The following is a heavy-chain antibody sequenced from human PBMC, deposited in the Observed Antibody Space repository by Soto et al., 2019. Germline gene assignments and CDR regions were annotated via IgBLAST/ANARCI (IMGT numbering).Heavy chain of an antibody. CDR2: ISYDGSNK. Sequence: ESGGGVVQPGKSLRLSCAASGFTFSSYGMHWVRQAPGKGLEWVAVISYDGSNKYYADSVKGRFTISRDNSKNTLYLQMNSLSAEDTAVYYCAKDSSLLRGVARVDYYYYYGMDVWGQGTTVTVSS. J-gene: IGHJ6*02. CDR1: GFTFSSYG. D-gene: IGHD3-10*01. CDR3: AKDSSLLRGVARVDYYYYYGMDV. V-gene: IGHV3-30*18.